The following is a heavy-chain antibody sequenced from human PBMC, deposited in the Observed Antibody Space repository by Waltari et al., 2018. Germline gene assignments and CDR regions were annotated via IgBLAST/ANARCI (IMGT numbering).Heavy chain of an antibody. V-gene: IGHV3-30*03. CDR1: GSTFSSDG. CDR2: ISSDGNTK. CDR3: ARDPSSSWRRGAFDI. D-gene: IGHD6-13*01. Sequence: QEQLVESGGGVAQPGRSLRLSCAASGSTFSSDGMHWVRQAPGKGLEWVAVISSDGNTKFYADSVKGRFTISRDNAKNSLYLQMNSLRAEDTAVYYCARDPSSSWRRGAFDIWGQGTMVTVSS. J-gene: IGHJ3*02.